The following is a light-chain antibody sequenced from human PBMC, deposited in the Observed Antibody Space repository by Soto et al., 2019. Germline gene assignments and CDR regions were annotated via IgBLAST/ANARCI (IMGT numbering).Light chain of an antibody. J-gene: IGKJ1*01. V-gene: IGKV1-5*01. CDR1: QSISSW. CDR3: QQYNSFPWT. Sequence: DIQMTLSPSTLSASVGDRVTITCRASQSISSWLAWYQQKPGKAPKLLIYDASSLESGVPSRFSGSGSATEFTLTISSLQPDDFATYYCQQYNSFPWTFGQGTKVDIK. CDR2: DAS.